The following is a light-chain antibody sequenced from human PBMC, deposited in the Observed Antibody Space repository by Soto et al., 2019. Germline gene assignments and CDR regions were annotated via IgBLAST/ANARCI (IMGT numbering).Light chain of an antibody. V-gene: IGKV3-15*01. CDR2: GTS. J-gene: IGKJ5*01. CDR3: QQYNTWSSIT. Sequence: EIVMTQSPATLSVSPGDRVTLSCRASQSISSNLAWYQQKPGQAPSLLMYGTSTRATGIPARFSGSGSGTEFTLTISSLQSEDFAVYYCQQYNTWSSITFGQGTRLEIK. CDR1: QSISSN.